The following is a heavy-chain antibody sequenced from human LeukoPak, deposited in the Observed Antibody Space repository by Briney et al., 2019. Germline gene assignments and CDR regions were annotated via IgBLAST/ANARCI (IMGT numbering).Heavy chain of an antibody. CDR2: IYYTGSA. Sequence: SRTLSLTCTVSGGSIRSSGHYWSWIRQHPGKGLEWLGYIYYTGSAYYNPSLKSRLIISVDTSTNQFSLKLSSVTAADTAVYYCARGYGPFDPWGQGTLVTVSS. CDR3: ARGYGPFDP. J-gene: IGHJ5*02. D-gene: IGHD5-12*01. V-gene: IGHV4-31*03. CDR1: GGSIRSSGHY.